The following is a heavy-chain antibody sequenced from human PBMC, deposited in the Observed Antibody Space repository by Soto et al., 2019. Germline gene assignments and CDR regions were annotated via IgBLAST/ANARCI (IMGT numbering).Heavy chain of an antibody. CDR2: ISYDGSNK. D-gene: IGHD3-10*01. CDR3: ASGSPGEPTPDLYYYGMDV. V-gene: IGHV3-30-3*01. Sequence: GGSLRLSCAASGFTFSSYAMHWVRQAPGKGLEWVAVISYDGSNKYYADSVKGRFTISRDNSKNTLYLQMNSLRAEDTAVYYCASGSPGEPTPDLYYYGMDVWGQGTTVTV. J-gene: IGHJ6*02. CDR1: GFTFSSYA.